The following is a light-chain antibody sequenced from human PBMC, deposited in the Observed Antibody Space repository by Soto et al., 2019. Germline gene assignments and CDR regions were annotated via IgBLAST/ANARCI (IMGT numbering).Light chain of an antibody. J-gene: IGKJ1*01. V-gene: IGKV3-20*01. CDR2: GAS. CDR3: QQDGSSPGS. CDR1: QSVSRSY. Sequence: EIVLTQSPGTLSLSPGERATLSCRASQSVSRSYVAWYHQKPGQAPRLRIYGASSRATGIPDRFSGSGSGPDFPLTISRLEPEDFAVYYGQQDGSSPGSFGEGTKVEIK.